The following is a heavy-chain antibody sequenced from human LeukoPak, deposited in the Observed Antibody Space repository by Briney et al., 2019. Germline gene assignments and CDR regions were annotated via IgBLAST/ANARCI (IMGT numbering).Heavy chain of an antibody. CDR1: GGSISSSSYY. J-gene: IGHJ4*02. CDR3: ARVEVLRYFAQRYFDY. D-gene: IGHD3-9*01. V-gene: IGHV4-39*07. Sequence: SETLSLTCTVSGGSISSSSYYWGWIRQPPGKGLEWIGSIYYSGSTYYNPSLKSRVTISVDTSKNQFSLKLSSVTAADTAVYYCARVEVLRYFAQRYFDYWGQGTLVTVSS. CDR2: IYYSGST.